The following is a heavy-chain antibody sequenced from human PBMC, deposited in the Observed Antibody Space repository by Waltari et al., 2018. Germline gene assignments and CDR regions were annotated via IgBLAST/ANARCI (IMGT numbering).Heavy chain of an antibody. D-gene: IGHD3-16*01. CDR2: ITWNGGII. CDR1: GFKFNGYG. V-gene: IGHV3-20*04. Sequence: EVQLAESGGAVVRPGGSLRLTCVASGFKFNGYGMCWVRRVPGKGLEWVSGITWNGGIISYADSVKGRFTITRDNDKNSLSLQMTSLRVEDTALYYCARYLNWGLPRFDNWGQGTQVTVSS. CDR3: ARYLNWGLPRFDN. J-gene: IGHJ4*02.